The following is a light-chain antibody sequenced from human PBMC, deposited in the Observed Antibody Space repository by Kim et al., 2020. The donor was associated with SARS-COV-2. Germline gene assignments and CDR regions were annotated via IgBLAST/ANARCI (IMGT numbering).Light chain of an antibody. J-gene: IGKJ4*01. CDR1: QSVSSSY. CDR2: GSS. CDR3: QQYGSSPLT. V-gene: IGKV3-20*01. Sequence: SPGERATLSCRASQSVSSSYLSWYQQQPDPPTRLLIYGSSSRATVIPDRCSSSGSTKVFTTTSSRLSPDDVVVYYCQQYGSSPLTFGGGTKVDIK.